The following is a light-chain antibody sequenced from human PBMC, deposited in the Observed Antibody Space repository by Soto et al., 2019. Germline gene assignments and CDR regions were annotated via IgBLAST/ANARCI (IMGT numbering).Light chain of an antibody. Sequence: QSALTQPPSSSGSPGQTVTISRTGTSSDVGGYNYVSWYQQHPGKAPKLIIYEVSKRPSGVPDRFSGSKSGNTASLTVSGLQAEDEADYYCSSYAGSNNLGVFGGGTKVTVL. CDR2: EVS. CDR1: SSDVGGYNY. J-gene: IGLJ2*01. CDR3: SSYAGSNNLGV. V-gene: IGLV2-8*01.